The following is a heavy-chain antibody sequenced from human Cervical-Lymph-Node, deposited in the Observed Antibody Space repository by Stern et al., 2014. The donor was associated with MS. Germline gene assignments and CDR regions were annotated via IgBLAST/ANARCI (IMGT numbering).Heavy chain of an antibody. CDR2: ITGGSTYI. Sequence: EVHLVESGGGLVKPGGSLRLSCAASTFTISGYTMHWVRQAPGKGLVWVSSITGGSTYINYSDSVRGRFTISRDNAKNSLFLQMTSLRAEDTAIYYCARSPELPPYFDGWGQGTLVTVSS. CDR1: TFTISGYT. D-gene: IGHD3-10*01. J-gene: IGHJ4*02. V-gene: IGHV3-21*04. CDR3: ARSPELPPYFDG.